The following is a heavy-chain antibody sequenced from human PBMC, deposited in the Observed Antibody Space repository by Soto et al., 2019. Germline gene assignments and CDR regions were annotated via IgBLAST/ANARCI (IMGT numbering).Heavy chain of an antibody. D-gene: IGHD6-6*01. CDR2: MNPNSGNT. CDR1: GYTFTSYD. J-gene: IGHJ6*02. Sequence: QVQLVQSGAEVKKPGASVKVSCKASGYTFTSYDINWVRQATGQGLEWMGWMNPNSGNTGYAQKFQGRVTMTRNTPISTAYMELSSLRSEDTAVYYCARVMAARPGYYYYGMDVWGQGTTVTVSS. CDR3: ARVMAARPGYYYYGMDV. V-gene: IGHV1-8*01.